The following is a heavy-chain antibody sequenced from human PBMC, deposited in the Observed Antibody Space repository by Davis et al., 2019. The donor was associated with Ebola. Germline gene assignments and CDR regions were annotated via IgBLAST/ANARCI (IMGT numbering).Heavy chain of an antibody. CDR2: IYYSGST. V-gene: IGHV4-61*01. Sequence: SETLPLTCTVSGGSVSSGSYYWSWIRQPPGKGLEWIGYIYYSGSTNYNPSLKSRVTISVDTSKNQFSLKLSSVTAADTAVYYCARVLRAYGGFDLWGRGTLVTVSS. CDR3: ARVLRAYGGFDL. D-gene: IGHD4-23*01. J-gene: IGHJ2*01. CDR1: GGSVSSGSYY.